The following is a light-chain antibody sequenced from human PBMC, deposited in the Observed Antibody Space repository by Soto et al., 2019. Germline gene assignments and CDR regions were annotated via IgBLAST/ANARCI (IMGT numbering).Light chain of an antibody. CDR3: RQYGSSPSYT. CDR1: QSLSSY. Sequence: EIVLTQSPGTLSLSPGERATLSCRASQSLSSYLAWYQQKPGQAPRLLIYGASSRATGIPDRFSGSGSGTAFTLTISRLEPEEFAVYYCRQYGSSPSYTFGQGTKLEIK. J-gene: IGKJ2*01. V-gene: IGKV3-20*01. CDR2: GAS.